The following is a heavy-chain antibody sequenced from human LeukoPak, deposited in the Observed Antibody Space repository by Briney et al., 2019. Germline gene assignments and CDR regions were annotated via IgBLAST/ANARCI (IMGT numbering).Heavy chain of an antibody. D-gene: IGHD2-15*01. Sequence: SETLSLTCTVSGGSISSHYWSWIRQPPGKGLEWIGSIYYSGNTYYNASLKSQVSISIDTSKNQFSLRLTSVTAADTAVYYCARRIPSTPFDYWGQGTQVTVSS. CDR1: GGSISSHY. V-gene: IGHV4-59*04. J-gene: IGHJ4*02. CDR3: ARRIPSTPFDY. CDR2: IYYSGNT.